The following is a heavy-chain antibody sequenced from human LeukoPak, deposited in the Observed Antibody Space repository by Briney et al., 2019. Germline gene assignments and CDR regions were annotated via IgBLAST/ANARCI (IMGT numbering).Heavy chain of an antibody. CDR3: ARGGSPGATLDY. Sequence: ASVKVSCKASGYTFTSYYMHWVRQAPGQGLEWMGIINPSGGSTSYAQKFQGRVTITRDTSASTAYMELSSLRSEDTAVYYCARGGSPGATLDYWGQGTLVTVSS. V-gene: IGHV1-46*01. CDR1: GYTFTSYY. CDR2: INPSGGST. D-gene: IGHD1-26*01. J-gene: IGHJ4*02.